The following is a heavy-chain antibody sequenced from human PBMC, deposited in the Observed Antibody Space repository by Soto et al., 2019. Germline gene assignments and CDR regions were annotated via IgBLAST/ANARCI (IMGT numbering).Heavy chain of an antibody. CDR2: IYSGGST. D-gene: IGHD1-26*01. V-gene: IGHV3-53*01. J-gene: IGHJ4*02. CDR1: GFIVSSNY. Sequence: EVQLVESGGGLIQPGGSLRLSCTASGFIVSSNYMSWVRQAPGKGLEWVSVIYSGGSTYYGDSVKGRFTISRDNSKNTLYLQMNNLRAEDTAVYHCARSPLGGAFDYWGQGTLVTVSS. CDR3: ARSPLGGAFDY.